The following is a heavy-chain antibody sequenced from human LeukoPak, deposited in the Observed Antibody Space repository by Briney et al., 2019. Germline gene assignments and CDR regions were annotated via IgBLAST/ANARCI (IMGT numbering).Heavy chain of an antibody. Sequence: SETLSLTCTVSGGSISSYYWSWIRQPPGKGLEWIGYIYYSGSTNYNPSLKSRVTISVDTSKNQFSLKLGSVTAADTAVYYCARDNGSGHDYWGQGTLVTVSS. V-gene: IGHV4-59*01. CDR3: ARDNGSGHDY. D-gene: IGHD3-10*01. CDR2: IYYSGST. CDR1: GGSISSYY. J-gene: IGHJ4*02.